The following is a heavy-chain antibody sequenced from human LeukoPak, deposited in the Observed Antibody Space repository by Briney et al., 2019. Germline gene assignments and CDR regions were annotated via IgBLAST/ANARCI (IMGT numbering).Heavy chain of an antibody. CDR1: GYTFTSYD. Sequence: ASVKVSCKASGYTFTSYDINWVRQATGQGLEWMGWMNPNSGNTGYAQKFQGRVTITRNTSISTAYMELSSLRSEDTAVYYCARGGHCSSTSCYRFDPWGQGTLVTVSS. CDR2: MNPNSGNT. D-gene: IGHD2-2*01. V-gene: IGHV1-8*03. CDR3: ARGGHCSSTSCYRFDP. J-gene: IGHJ5*02.